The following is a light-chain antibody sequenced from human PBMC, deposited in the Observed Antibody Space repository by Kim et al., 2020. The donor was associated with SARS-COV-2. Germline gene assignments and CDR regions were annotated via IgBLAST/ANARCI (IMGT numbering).Light chain of an antibody. CDR1: QGISSA. CDR2: DAS. V-gene: IGKV1D-13*01. Sequence: AIQLTQSPSSLSASVGDRVTITCRASQGISSALAWYQQKPGKAPKLLMYDASDASSLESGVPSRFSGSGSGADFTLTISSLQPEDFATYYCQQFKNYPLTFGGGTKVDIK. J-gene: IGKJ4*01. CDR3: QQFKNYPLT.